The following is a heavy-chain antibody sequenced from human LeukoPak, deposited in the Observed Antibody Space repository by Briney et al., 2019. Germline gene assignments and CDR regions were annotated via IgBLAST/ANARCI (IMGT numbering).Heavy chain of an antibody. CDR2: IYHSGYT. V-gene: IGHV4-38-2*02. J-gene: IGHJ4*02. Sequence: PSETLSLTCIVSDYSISCGYYWGWIRQPPGKGLEWIGSIYHSGYTYYNPSLKSQVTISVDTSKNQFSLKLSSVTAADTAVYYCARGDYFDYWGQGTLVTVSS. CDR3: ARGDYFDY. CDR1: DYSISCGYY.